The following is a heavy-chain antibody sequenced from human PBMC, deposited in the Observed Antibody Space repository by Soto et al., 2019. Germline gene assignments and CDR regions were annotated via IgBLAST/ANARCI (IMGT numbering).Heavy chain of an antibody. V-gene: IGHV3-30*18. CDR3: AKEFHSWNYFDY. D-gene: IGHD1-20*01. Sequence: VGSLRLSCAASGFTFSSSGMHWVRQAPGKGLEWVAVISYDGSNKFYADSVKGRFTISRDNFRNTLYLQMNSLRAEDTAVYYCAKEFHSWNYFDYWGQGTLVTVSS. CDR1: GFTFSSSG. J-gene: IGHJ4*02. CDR2: ISYDGSNK.